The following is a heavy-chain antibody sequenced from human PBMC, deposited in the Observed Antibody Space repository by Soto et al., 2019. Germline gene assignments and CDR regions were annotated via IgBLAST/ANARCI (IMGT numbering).Heavy chain of an antibody. CDR1: GVYISSYY. J-gene: IGHJ4*02. V-gene: IGHV4-59*01. CDR3: ASTEWLQAFDF. Sequence: QVQLQESGPGLVRPSETLSLTCSVSGVYISSYYWSWIRQSPGKGLEWIGYMHYSGSTNHNPSLKNRVTMSIDTSKNQFSLKLTSVTAADTAIYYCASTEWLQAFDFWGQGTLVSVSS. D-gene: IGHD5-12*01. CDR2: MHYSGST.